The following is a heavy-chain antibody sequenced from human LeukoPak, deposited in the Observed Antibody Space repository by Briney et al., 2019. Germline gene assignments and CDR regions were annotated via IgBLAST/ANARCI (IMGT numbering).Heavy chain of an antibody. V-gene: IGHV3-15*01. CDR2: IKSKTDGGTT. D-gene: IGHD1-26*01. CDR1: GFTFSDYY. Sequence: PGGSLRLSCAASGFTFSDYYMSWIRQAPGKGLEWVGRIKSKTDGGTTDYAAPVKGRSTISRDDSKNTLYLQMNSLKTEDTAVYYCTTDGPWEHDAFDIWGQGTMVTVSS. J-gene: IGHJ3*02. CDR3: TTDGPWEHDAFDI.